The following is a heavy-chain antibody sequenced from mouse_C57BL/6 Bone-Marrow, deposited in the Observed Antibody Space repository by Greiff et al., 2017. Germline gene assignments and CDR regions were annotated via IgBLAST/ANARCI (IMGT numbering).Heavy chain of an antibody. CDR2: ISDGGSYT. V-gene: IGHV5-4*03. CDR1: GFTFSSYA. CDR3: ARRWFAY. Sequence: EVMLVESGGGLVKPGGSLKLSCAASGFTFSSYAMSWVRQTPEKRLEWVATISDGGSYTYYPDKVKGRFTISRDNAKNNLYPQMSHLKSEDTAMYYCARRWFAYWGQGTLVTVSA. J-gene: IGHJ3*01.